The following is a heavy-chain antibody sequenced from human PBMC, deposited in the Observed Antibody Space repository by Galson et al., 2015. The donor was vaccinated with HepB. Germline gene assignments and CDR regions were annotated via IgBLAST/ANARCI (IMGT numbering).Heavy chain of an antibody. CDR3: ARVGSSWYIDY. D-gene: IGHD6-13*01. J-gene: IGHJ4*02. V-gene: IGHV3-30*04. CDR2: ISYDGSNK. CDR1: GFTFSSYA. Sequence: SLRLSCAASGFTFSSYAMHWVRQAPGKGLEWVAVISYDGSNKYYADSVKGRFTISRDNSKNTLYLQMNGLRAEDTAVYYCARVGSSWYIDYWGQGTLVTVSS.